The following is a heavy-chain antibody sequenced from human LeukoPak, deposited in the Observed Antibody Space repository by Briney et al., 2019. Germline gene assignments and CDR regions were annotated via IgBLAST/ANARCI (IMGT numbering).Heavy chain of an antibody. D-gene: IGHD1-26*01. CDR1: GGSISSYY. J-gene: IGHJ4*02. Sequence: PSETLSLTCTVSGGSISSYYWSWIQQPPGKGLEWIGYIYYSGSTNYNPSLKSRVTISVDTSKNQFSLKLSSVTAADTAVYYCASSQGGGLSMDFDYWGQGTLVTVSS. CDR2: IYYSGST. CDR3: ASSQGGGLSMDFDY. V-gene: IGHV4-59*01.